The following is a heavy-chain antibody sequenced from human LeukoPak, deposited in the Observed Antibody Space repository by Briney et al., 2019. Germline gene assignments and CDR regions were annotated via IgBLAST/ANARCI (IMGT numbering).Heavy chain of an antibody. CDR2: IYSDGVT. CDR1: GFIVNSYA. Sequence: GGSLRLSCAASGFIVNSYAMSWVRQAPGKGLAWVSLIYSDGVTQYADSVKGRFTISRDNSKNTLYLQMNSLRDEDTAVYFFARDRAEGKTWVEFDPWGQGTLVTVSS. CDR3: ARDRAEGKTWVEFDP. J-gene: IGHJ5*02. V-gene: IGHV3-66*02.